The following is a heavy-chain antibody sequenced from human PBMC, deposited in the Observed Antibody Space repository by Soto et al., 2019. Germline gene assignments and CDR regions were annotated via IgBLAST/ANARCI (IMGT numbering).Heavy chain of an antibody. D-gene: IGHD2-21*02. Sequence: PGGSLRLSCAASGFTVSSKYMSWVRQAPGKGLEWVSVIYSGGSTSYADSVKGRFTISRDNSKNTVYLQMNSLRAEDTAVYYCARDLGRDTNQYWGKGTLVTVSS. CDR1: GFTVSSKY. CDR3: ARDLGRDTNQY. V-gene: IGHV3-53*01. J-gene: IGHJ1*01. CDR2: IYSGGST.